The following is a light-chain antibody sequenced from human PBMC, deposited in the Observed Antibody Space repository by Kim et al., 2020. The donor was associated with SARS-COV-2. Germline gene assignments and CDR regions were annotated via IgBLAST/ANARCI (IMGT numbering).Light chain of an antibody. J-gene: IGKJ5*01. Sequence: APVGDRVTITCRASQGISSYLAWYQQKPGKAPNLLIYAASTLQSGVPSRFSGSGSGTDFTLTISSLQPEDFATYYCQQLNSYPITFGQGTRLEIK. CDR2: AAS. V-gene: IGKV1-9*01. CDR3: QQLNSYPIT. CDR1: QGISSY.